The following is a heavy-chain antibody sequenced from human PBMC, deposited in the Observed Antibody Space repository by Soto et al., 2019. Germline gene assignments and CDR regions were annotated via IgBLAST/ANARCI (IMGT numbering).Heavy chain of an antibody. CDR2: ILPHDSDA. J-gene: IGHJ6*02. CDR1: GFSFPNYW. V-gene: IGHV5-51*01. CDR3: ARFTDYSYFYGMDV. Sequence: GESLKISCKGSGFSFPNYWIGWVRQVPGKGLEWMGIILPHDSDARYSPSFQGQVTISADKSITTAHLHWSSLKASDGATYYCARFTDYSYFYGMDVWGQGTTVTVSS.